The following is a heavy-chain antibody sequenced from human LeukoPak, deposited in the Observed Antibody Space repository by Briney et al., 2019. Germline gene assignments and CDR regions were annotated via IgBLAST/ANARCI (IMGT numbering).Heavy chain of an antibody. D-gene: IGHD2-15*01. J-gene: IGHJ3*02. CDR1: GGSISSYY. CDR2: IYYSGST. V-gene: IGHV4-59*01. Sequence: SETLSLTCTVSGGSISSYYWIWIRQPPGKGLEWIGYIYYSGSTNDNPSLKSRVTISVDTSKNQFSLKLSSVTAADTAVYYCAREEDTLDAFDIWGQGTMVTVSS. CDR3: AREEDTLDAFDI.